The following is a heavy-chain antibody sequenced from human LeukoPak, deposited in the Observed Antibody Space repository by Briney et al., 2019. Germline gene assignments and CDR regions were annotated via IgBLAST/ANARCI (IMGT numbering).Heavy chain of an antibody. CDR1: GFTFSSNW. D-gene: IGHD1-14*01. CDR3: SRDFNGRNDF. CDR2: INPDGSRT. Sequence: GGSLRLSCAASGFTFSSNWMHWARQGPGKGLVWVSRINPDGSRTDYAGSVKGRFTISRDNAKNTLSLEMNSLGDEDTAVYYCSRDFNGRNDFWGQGTLVTVSS. J-gene: IGHJ4*02. V-gene: IGHV3-74*01.